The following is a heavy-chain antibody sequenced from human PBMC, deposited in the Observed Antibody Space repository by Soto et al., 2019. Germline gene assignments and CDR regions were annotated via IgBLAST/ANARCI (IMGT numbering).Heavy chain of an antibody. V-gene: IGHV4-30-4*01. D-gene: IGHD3-3*01. CDR1: GGSISSGDYY. Sequence: SETLSLTCTVSGGSISSGDYYWSWIRQPPGKGLEWIGYIYYSGSTYYNPSLKSRVTISVDTSKNQFSLKLSSVTAADTGVYYCARYIVLRFLAWFQFDPWGQGTLVTVSS. CDR2: IYYSGST. CDR3: ARYIVLRFLAWFQFDP. J-gene: IGHJ5*02.